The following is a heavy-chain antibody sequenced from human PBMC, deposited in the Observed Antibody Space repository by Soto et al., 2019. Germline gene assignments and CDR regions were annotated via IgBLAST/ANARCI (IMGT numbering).Heavy chain of an antibody. CDR2: IYPSDSDT. D-gene: IGHD6-13*01. J-gene: IGHJ4*02. Sequence: KISCQGAEYSITNYWIGWLRPMPGKGLEWMGIIYPSDSDTRYSPSFQGQVTISADKSISTAYLQWSSLKASDTAMYYCARVNRSSPRRFADLGQGTPVTVSS. CDR1: EYSITNYW. V-gene: IGHV5-51*01. CDR3: ARVNRSSPRRFAD.